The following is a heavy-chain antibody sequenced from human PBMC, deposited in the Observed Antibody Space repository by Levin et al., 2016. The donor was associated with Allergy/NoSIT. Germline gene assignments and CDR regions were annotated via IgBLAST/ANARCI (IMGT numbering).Heavy chain of an antibody. J-gene: IGHJ6*03. Sequence: SVKVSCKASGGTFSSYAISWVRQAPGQGLEWMGGIIPIFGTANYAQKFQGRVTITADESTSTAYMELSSLRSEDTAVYYCARGLVGYCSSTSCYSDYYYYMDVWGKGTTVTVSS. D-gene: IGHD2-2*01. CDR2: IIPIFGTA. CDR3: ARGLVGYCSSTSCYSDYYYYMDV. CDR1: GGTFSSYA. V-gene: IGHV1-69*13.